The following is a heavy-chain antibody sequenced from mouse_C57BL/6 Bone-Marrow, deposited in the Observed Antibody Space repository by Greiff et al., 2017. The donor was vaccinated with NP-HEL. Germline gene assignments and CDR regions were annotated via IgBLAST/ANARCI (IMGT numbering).Heavy chain of an antibody. J-gene: IGHJ1*03. D-gene: IGHD2-4*01. CDR1: GYSFTGYF. Sequence: VQLKQSGPELVKPGDSVKISCKASGYSFTGYFMNWVMQSHGKSLEWIGRINPYNGDTFYNQKFKGKATLTVDKSSSTAHMELRSLTSEDSAVYYCARLCDYDWYFDVWGTGTTVTVSS. CDR3: ARLCDYDWYFDV. V-gene: IGHV1-20*01. CDR2: INPYNGDT.